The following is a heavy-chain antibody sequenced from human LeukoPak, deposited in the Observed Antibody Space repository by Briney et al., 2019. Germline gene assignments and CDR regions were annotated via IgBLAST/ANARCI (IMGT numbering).Heavy chain of an antibody. D-gene: IGHD2-2*02. CDR2: ISYDGSNK. CDR1: GFTFSSYA. Sequence: GGSLRLSCAASGFTFSSYAMHWVRQAPGKGLEWVAVISYDGSNKYYADSVKGRFTISRDNSKNTLYLQMNSLRAEDTAVYYCARDYCSSTSCYISWVYYYGMDVWGQGTTVTVPS. V-gene: IGHV3-30-3*01. J-gene: IGHJ6*02. CDR3: ARDYCSSTSCYISWVYYYGMDV.